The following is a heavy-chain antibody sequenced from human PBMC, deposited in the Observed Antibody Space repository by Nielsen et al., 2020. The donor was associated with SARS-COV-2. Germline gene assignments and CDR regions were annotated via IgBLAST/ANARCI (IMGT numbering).Heavy chain of an antibody. V-gene: IGHV4-31*03. CDR2: INYIGTT. D-gene: IGHD5-12*01. CDR1: DGTISTGGYY. J-gene: IGHJ6*02. Sequence: SETLSLTCTVSDGTISTGGYYWTWIRQVPGKGLEWIGYINYIGTTSYNPSLKSRVTISRDTSTTQFSLQLSSVTAADTAVYYCARERRYSGYDWGRGPYYYYGLDVWGQGTTVTVSS. CDR3: ARERRYSGYDWGRGPYYYYGLDV.